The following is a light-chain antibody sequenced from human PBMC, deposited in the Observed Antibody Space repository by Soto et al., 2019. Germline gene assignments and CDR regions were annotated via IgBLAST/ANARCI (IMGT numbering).Light chain of an antibody. CDR2: DVF. CDR3: TSWTSTSTYV. V-gene: IGLV2-14*03. CDR1: SSDVGGFNY. J-gene: IGLJ1*01. Sequence: SALTQDASVSGSPGQSITISCTGTSSDVGGFNYVSWCQQHPGKAPKLMIYDVFTRPSGVSNRFSGSKSGNTASLTISALQAEDEADYYCTSWTSTSTYVFGSGTKVTVL.